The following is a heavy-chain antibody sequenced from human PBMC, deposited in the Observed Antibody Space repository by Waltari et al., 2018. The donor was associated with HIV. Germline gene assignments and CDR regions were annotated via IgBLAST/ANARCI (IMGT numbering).Heavy chain of an antibody. Sequence: QVQLVESGGGVVQPGRSLRLSCAAAGLPFSSYGMHWVRQATGKGLEWVAVISYDGSNKYYADSVKGRFTISRDNSKNTLYLQMNSLRAEDTAVYYCAKGWTPRYFDYWGQGTLVTVSS. D-gene: IGHD1-1*01. J-gene: IGHJ4*02. CDR2: ISYDGSNK. V-gene: IGHV3-30*18. CDR1: GLPFSSYG. CDR3: AKGWTPRYFDY.